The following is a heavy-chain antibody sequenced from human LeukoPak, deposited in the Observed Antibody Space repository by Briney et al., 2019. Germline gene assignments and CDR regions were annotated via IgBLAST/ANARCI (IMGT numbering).Heavy chain of an antibody. D-gene: IGHD7-27*01. J-gene: IGHJ4*02. CDR1: GYNFATYW. CDR3: ARRPGSRPYDY. V-gene: IGHV5-51*01. Sequence: GESLKISCEAFGYNFATYWIGWVRQMPGKGLEWMGIIYPGDSDTIYSPSFEGQVTISVDKSISTAYLQWSSLKASDTAMYYCARRPGSRPYDYWGQGTLVTVSS. CDR2: IYPGDSDT.